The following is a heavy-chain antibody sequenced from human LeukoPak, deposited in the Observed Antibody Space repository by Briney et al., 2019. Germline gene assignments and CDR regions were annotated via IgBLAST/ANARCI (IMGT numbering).Heavy chain of an antibody. J-gene: IGHJ4*02. Sequence: GGSLRLSCAASGFTFSSYGMHWVRQAPGKGLEWVAVIWYDGSNKYYADSVKGRLTISRDNSKNTLYLQMNSLRAEDTAVYYCARAVQLWPREYFDYWGQGTLVTVSS. V-gene: IGHV3-33*01. CDR1: GFTFSSYG. D-gene: IGHD5-18*01. CDR2: IWYDGSNK. CDR3: ARAVQLWPREYFDY.